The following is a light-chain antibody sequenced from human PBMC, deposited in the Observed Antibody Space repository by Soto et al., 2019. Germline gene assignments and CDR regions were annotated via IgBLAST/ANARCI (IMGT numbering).Light chain of an antibody. CDR3: SSYTSTSPGD. J-gene: IGLJ1*01. Sequence: QSVLTQPASVSGSPGQSIIISCTGTSSDVGGYNYVSWHQQHPGKAPKLIIFEVSNRPSGPSNRFSGSKSGNTAYLTIYGLQAEVAADDYCSSYTSTSPGDFGTGTKLTVL. CDR2: EVS. CDR1: SSDVGGYNY. V-gene: IGLV2-14*01.